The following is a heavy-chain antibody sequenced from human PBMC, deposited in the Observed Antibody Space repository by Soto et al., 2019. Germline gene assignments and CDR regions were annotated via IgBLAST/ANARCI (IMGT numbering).Heavy chain of an antibody. CDR1: GGSISSGGYS. Sequence: SETLSLTCTVSGGSISSGGYSWSWIRQPPGKGLEWIGYIYHSGSTYYNPSLKSRVTISVDRSKNQFSLKLSSVTAADTAVYYCARGPSGDKVHYWGQGALVTVS. J-gene: IGHJ4*02. CDR3: ARGPSGDKVHY. CDR2: IYHSGST. V-gene: IGHV4-30-2*01. D-gene: IGHD7-27*01.